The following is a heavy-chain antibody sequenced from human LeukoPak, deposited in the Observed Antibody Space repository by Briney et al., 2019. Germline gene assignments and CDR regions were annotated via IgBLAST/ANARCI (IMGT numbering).Heavy chain of an antibody. CDR3: AREGDYYGPGSHYGGAFDP. CDR2: IYHSGRA. CDR1: GGSVITTHW. D-gene: IGHD3-10*01. J-gene: IGHJ5*02. Sequence: SETLSLTYTISGGSVITTHWWNWVRQSPGKGLEWIGEIYHSGRANYNPSLESRVTISVDKSENQLSLKLTSVTAADTAVYYCAREGDYYGPGSHYGGAFDPWGQGTLVIVSS. V-gene: IGHV4-4*02.